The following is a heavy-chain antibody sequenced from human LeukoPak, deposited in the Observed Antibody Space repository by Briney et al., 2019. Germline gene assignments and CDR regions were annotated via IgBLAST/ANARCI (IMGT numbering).Heavy chain of an antibody. CDR1: GFTFSSYA. CDR3: ARAQWLVGNWFDP. Sequence: PGGSLRFSCAASGFTFSSYAMHWVRQAPGKGLEWVAVISYDGSNKYYADSVKGRFTISRDNSKNTLYLQMNSLRAEDTAVYYCARAQWLVGNWFDPWGQGTLVTVSS. D-gene: IGHD6-19*01. J-gene: IGHJ5*02. CDR2: ISYDGSNK. V-gene: IGHV3-30-3*01.